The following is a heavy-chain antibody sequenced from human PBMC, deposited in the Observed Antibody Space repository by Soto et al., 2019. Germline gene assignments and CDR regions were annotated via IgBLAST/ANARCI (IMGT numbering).Heavy chain of an antibody. Sequence: SETLSLTCTVSGGSVSSGSYFWSWIRQPPGKGLEWIGYIYYSGSTNYNPSLKSRVTISVDTSKNQFSLKLSSVTAADTAVYYCAREQGRELLAYWGQGTLVTVSS. CDR2: IYYSGST. D-gene: IGHD2-15*01. J-gene: IGHJ4*02. CDR3: AREQGRELLAY. CDR1: GGSVSSGSYF. V-gene: IGHV4-61*01.